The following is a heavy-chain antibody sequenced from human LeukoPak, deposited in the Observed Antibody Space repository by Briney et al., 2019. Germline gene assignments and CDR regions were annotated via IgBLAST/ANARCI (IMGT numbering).Heavy chain of an antibody. D-gene: IGHD3-22*01. V-gene: IGHV4-4*07. CDR1: GGSISSYY. Sequence: SETLSLTCTVSGGSISSYYWSWIRQPAGKGLEWIGRIYTSGSTNYNPSLKSRVTMSVDTSKNQFSLKLSSVTAADTAVYYCARDAPGDYYDSSGGRYYYYYYMDVWGKGTTVTVSS. CDR3: ARDAPGDYYDSSGGRYYYYYYMDV. J-gene: IGHJ6*03. CDR2: IYTSGST.